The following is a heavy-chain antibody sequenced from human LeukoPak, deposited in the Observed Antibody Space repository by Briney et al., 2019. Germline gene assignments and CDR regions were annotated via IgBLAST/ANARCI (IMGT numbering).Heavy chain of an antibody. Sequence: GGSLRLSCAASGFTFSSYWMHWVRQAPGKGLVWVSRINSDGSSTSYADSVKGRFTISRDNAKNTLYLQMNSLRAEDTAVYYCASGIAAAGPFYWGQGTLVTVSS. CDR2: INSDGSST. CDR1: GFTFSSYW. CDR3: ASGIAAAGPFY. J-gene: IGHJ4*02. D-gene: IGHD6-13*01. V-gene: IGHV3-74*01.